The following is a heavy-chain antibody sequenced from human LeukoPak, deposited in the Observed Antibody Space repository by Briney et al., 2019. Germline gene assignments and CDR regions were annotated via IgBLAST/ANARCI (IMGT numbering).Heavy chain of an antibody. CDR2: INSDGSSI. V-gene: IGHV3-74*01. J-gene: IGHJ4*02. Sequence: GGSLRLSCADSGFTFSSHWMHWVRQAPGKGLVWVSRINSDGSSISYADSVKGRFTISRDNAKNMLYLQMNSLRAEDTAVYYCARGSYSSGFYGGHFDYWGQGTLVTVSS. D-gene: IGHD6-19*01. CDR1: GFTFSSHW. CDR3: ARGSYSSGFYGGHFDY.